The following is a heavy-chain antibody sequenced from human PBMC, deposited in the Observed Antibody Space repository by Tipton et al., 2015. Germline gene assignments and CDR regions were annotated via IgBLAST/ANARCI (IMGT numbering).Heavy chain of an antibody. Sequence: LRLSCTVSGGSVTSGSYYWNWIRQPPGQGLEWIGYIYYSGSTSYNPSLKSRVTISTDTSKNQFSLKLRSVTAADTAVYYCARGPTYSDYDSSGYHSRMFYFDYWGQGTLVTVSS. CDR1: GGSVTSGSYY. J-gene: IGHJ4*02. CDR3: ARGPTYSDYDSSGYHSRMFYFDY. V-gene: IGHV4-61*01. D-gene: IGHD3-22*01. CDR2: IYYSGST.